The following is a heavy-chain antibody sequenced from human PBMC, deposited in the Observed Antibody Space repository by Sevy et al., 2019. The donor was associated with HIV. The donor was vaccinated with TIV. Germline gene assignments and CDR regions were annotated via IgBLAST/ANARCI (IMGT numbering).Heavy chain of an antibody. Sequence: SDTLSLTCVVYGGSFSGYYWSWIRQPPGKGLEWIGEINHSGSTNYNPSLKSRVTMSADTSKNQFSLKLSSVTAADTAVYYCATRRGHLSFDYWGQGTLVTVSS. CDR1: GGSFSGYY. CDR3: ATRRGHLSFDY. J-gene: IGHJ4*02. CDR2: INHSGST. V-gene: IGHV4-34*01.